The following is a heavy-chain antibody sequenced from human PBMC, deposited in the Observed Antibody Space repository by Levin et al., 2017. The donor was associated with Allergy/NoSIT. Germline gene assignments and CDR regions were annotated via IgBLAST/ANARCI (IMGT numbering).Heavy chain of an antibody. J-gene: IGHJ6*02. Sequence: ASVKVSCKASGYTFTSYGISWVRQAPGQGLEWMGWISAYNGNTNYAQKLQGRVTMTTDTSTSTAYMELRSLRSDDTAVYYCARQELERHYYYYGMDVWGQGTTVTVSS. V-gene: IGHV1-18*01. D-gene: IGHD1-1*01. CDR1: GYTFTSYG. CDR2: ISAYNGNT. CDR3: ARQELERHYYYYGMDV.